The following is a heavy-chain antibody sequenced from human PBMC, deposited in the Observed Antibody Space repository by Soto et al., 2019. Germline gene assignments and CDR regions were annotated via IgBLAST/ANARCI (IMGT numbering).Heavy chain of an antibody. D-gene: IGHD3-22*01. V-gene: IGHV3-48*02. CDR1: GFTFSSYN. Sequence: EVQLVESGGGLVQPGGSLRLSCAASGFTFSSYNMNWVRQAPGKGLEWVSYISSSSYNIYYADSVKGRFTISRDTAKNSVYLKMNSLRNEYTAVYYCAREMVLVHYYGSGYYYVGSMDVWGQGTPVTVSS. CDR3: AREMVLVHYYGSGYYYVGSMDV. CDR2: ISSSSYNI. J-gene: IGHJ6*02.